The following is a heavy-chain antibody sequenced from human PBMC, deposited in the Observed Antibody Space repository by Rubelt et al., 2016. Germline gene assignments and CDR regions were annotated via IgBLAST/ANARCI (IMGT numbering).Heavy chain of an antibody. D-gene: IGHD1-1*01. V-gene: IGHV4-39*01. CDR1: DGFISSSSYY. Sequence: QLQLQESGPGLVKPSETLSLTCTASDGFISSSSYYWGWIRQPPGKGLEWIGSIYYSGSAYYNPSLKSRVTISLDTSKNQFSRGLTSVTAADTAVYYCARMGNGYLAYWGLGTLVTVSS. CDR3: ARMGNGYLAY. J-gene: IGHJ4*02. CDR2: IYYSGSA.